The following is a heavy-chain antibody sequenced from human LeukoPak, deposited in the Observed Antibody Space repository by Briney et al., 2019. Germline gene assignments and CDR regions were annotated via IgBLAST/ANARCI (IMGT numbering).Heavy chain of an antibody. V-gene: IGHV7-4-1*02. CDR3: ARDSVYYDTSRGPHFDY. J-gene: IGHJ4*02. CDR1: GYTFTSYA. CDR2: INTNTGNP. Sequence: GASVNVSCKASGYTFTSYAMNWVRQAPGQGLEWMGWINTNTGNPTYAQGFTGRFVFSLDTSVSTAYLQISSLKAEDTAVYYCARDSVYYDTSRGPHFDYWGQGTLVTVSS. D-gene: IGHD3-22*01.